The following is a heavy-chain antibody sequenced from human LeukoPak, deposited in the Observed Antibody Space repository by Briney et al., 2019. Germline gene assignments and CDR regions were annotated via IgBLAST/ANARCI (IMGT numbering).Heavy chain of an antibody. J-gene: IGHJ6*02. CDR2: IYHSGST. CDR1: GGSISSSNW. CDR3: ARSPVGNYYGMDV. D-gene: IGHD1-26*01. V-gene: IGHV4-4*02. Sequence: SETLSLTCAVSGGSISSSNWWSWVRQPPGKGLEWIGEIYHSGSTNYNPSLKSRVTISVDKSKNQFSLKLSSVTAADTAVYYCARSPVGNYYGMDVWGQGTTVTVSS.